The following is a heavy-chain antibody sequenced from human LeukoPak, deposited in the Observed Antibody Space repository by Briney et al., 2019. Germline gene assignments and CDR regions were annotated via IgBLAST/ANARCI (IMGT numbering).Heavy chain of an antibody. Sequence: SETLSLTCTVSGGSISSYYWSWFRLPPGKGLEWIGQISYSGLTKFHPALKSRVIISDDTSKNQISVSLSSVTAADTAYYYCARHRAIAGPFDLWGQGTLVTVSS. D-gene: IGHD6-19*01. V-gene: IGHV4-59*08. CDR1: GGSISSYY. CDR3: ARHRAIAGPFDL. CDR2: ISYSGLT. J-gene: IGHJ4*02.